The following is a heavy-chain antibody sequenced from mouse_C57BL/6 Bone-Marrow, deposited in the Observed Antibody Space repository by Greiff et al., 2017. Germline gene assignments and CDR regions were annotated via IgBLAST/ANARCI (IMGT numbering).Heavy chain of an antibody. CDR1: GYTFTSYW. V-gene: IGHV14-1*01. J-gene: IGHJ2*01. D-gene: IGHD3-1*01. CDR3: TTSGDY. Sequence: VQLQQPGAELVMPGASVKLSCKASGYTFTSYWMHWVTQRPGQGLEWIGEIDPEDGDTEYAPKFQGKATMTADTSSNTAYLQLSSLTSEDTAVYYCTTSGDYWGQGTTLTVSS. CDR2: IDPEDGDT.